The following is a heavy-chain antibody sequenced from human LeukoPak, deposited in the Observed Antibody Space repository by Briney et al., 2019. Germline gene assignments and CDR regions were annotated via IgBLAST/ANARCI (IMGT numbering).Heavy chain of an antibody. J-gene: IGHJ4*02. CDR1: GFTFSSYA. CDR3: GSSWSLDY. V-gene: IGHV3-30-3*01. Sequence: GGSLRLSCAASGFTFSSYAMHWVRQAPGKGLEWVAVISYDGSNKYYADPVKGRFTISRDNSKNTLYLQMNSLRAEDTAVYYCGSSWSLDYWGQGTLVTVSS. CDR2: ISYDGSNK. D-gene: IGHD6-13*01.